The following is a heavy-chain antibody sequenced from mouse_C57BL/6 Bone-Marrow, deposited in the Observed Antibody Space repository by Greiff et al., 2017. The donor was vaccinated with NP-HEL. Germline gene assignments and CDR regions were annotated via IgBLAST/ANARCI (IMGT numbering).Heavy chain of an antibody. CDR3: TKGGDYDGGFAY. CDR1: GFNIKDDY. Sequence: VQLQQSGAELVRPGASVKLSCTASGFNIKDDYMHWVKQRPEQGLEWIGWIDPENGDTEYASKFQGKATITADTSSNTAYLQLSSLTSEDAVVYYCTKGGDYDGGFAYWGKGTLVTVSA. J-gene: IGHJ3*01. D-gene: IGHD2-4*01. CDR2: IDPENGDT. V-gene: IGHV14-4*01.